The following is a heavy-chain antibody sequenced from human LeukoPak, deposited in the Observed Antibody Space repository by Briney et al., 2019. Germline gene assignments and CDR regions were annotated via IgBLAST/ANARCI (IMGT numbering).Heavy chain of an antibody. CDR2: ISYDGSNK. CDR1: GFTFSSYA. V-gene: IGHV3-30-3*01. D-gene: IGHD2-21*02. J-gene: IGHJ4*02. Sequence: GGSLRLSCAASGFTFSSYAMPWVRQAPGKGLEWVAVISYDGSNKYYADSVKGRFTISRDNSKNTLYLQMNSLRAEDTAVYYCASWTLETPHCGGDCYDYWGQGTLVTVSS. CDR3: ASWTLETPHCGGDCYDY.